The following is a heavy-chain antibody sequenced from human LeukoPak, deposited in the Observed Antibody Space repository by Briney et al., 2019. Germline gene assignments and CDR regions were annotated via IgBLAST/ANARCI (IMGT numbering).Heavy chain of an antibody. CDR2: IVPILGIA. CDR1: GGTFSSYA. Sequence: SVKVSCKASGGTFSSYAISWVRQAPGQGLEWLGRIVPILGIANYAQKFQGRVTITADKSTSTAYMELSSLRSEDTAVYYCARVGIAVAGPYYFDYWGQGTLVTVSS. V-gene: IGHV1-69*04. CDR3: ARVGIAVAGPYYFDY. J-gene: IGHJ4*02. D-gene: IGHD6-19*01.